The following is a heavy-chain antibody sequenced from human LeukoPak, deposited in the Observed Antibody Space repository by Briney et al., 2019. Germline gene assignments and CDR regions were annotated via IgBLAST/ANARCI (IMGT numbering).Heavy chain of an antibody. CDR3: AKDLYGSAPAPGYFQH. CDR1: GFTFSSYA. J-gene: IGHJ1*01. CDR2: ISDNGGNT. Sequence: GGSLRLSCAASGFTFSSYAMNWVRQAPGKGLEWVSAISDNGGNTYYADSVKGRFTISRDNSKNTLYLQMSSLRAEDTAVYYCAKDLYGSAPAPGYFQHWGQGTLVTVSS. V-gene: IGHV3-23*01. D-gene: IGHD2-2*01.